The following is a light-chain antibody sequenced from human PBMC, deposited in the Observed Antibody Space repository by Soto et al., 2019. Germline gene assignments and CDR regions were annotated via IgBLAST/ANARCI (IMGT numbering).Light chain of an antibody. J-gene: IGKJ1*01. CDR1: QTVTDY. CDR3: HQTYSTPQT. Sequence: DIQMTQSPSSLSASVGDRVTITCRAGQTVTDYLNWYQHKPGKAPKLLIYSASTLQTGVPSRFIGSGSGTDFTRTITSLQPEDCGTYYFHQTYSTPQTFGQGTRVELK. V-gene: IGKV1-39*01. CDR2: SAS.